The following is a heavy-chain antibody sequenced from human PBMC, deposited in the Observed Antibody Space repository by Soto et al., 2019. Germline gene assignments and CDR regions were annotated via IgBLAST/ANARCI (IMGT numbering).Heavy chain of an antibody. Sequence: GASVKVSCKASGYTFTGYYMHWVRQAPVQGLEWMGWINPNSGGTNYAQKFQGWVTMTRDTSISTAYMELSRLRSDDTAVYYCARDRNYYDSSGLLGYWGQGTLVTVSS. CDR1: GYTFTGYY. V-gene: IGHV1-2*04. CDR2: INPNSGGT. CDR3: ARDRNYYDSSGLLGY. D-gene: IGHD3-22*01. J-gene: IGHJ4*02.